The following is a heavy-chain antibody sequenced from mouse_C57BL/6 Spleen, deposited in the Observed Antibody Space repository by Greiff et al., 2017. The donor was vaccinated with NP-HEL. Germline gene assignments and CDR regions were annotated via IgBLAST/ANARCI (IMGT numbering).Heavy chain of an antibody. V-gene: IGHV1-15*01. Sequence: KQSGAELVRPGASVTLSCKASGYTFTDYEMHWVKQTPVHGLEWIGAIDPETGGTAYNQKFKGKAILTADKSSSTAYMELRSLTSEDSAVYYCTREGAGDYWGQGTTLTVSS. J-gene: IGHJ2*01. CDR3: TREGAGDY. CDR1: GYTFTDYE. CDR2: IDPETGGT. D-gene: IGHD3-3*01.